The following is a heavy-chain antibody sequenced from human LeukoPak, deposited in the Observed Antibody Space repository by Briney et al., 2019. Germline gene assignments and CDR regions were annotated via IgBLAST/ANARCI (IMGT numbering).Heavy chain of an antibody. V-gene: IGHV4-59*01. D-gene: IGHD3-22*01. Sequence: SETLSLTCTVSGGTISSYYWSWIRQPPGKGLEWIGYTYYSGSTNYNPSLKSRVTISVDTSKNQFSLELSSVTAADTAVYYCARETTDYYDSSGYYYGRYFDYWGQGTLVTVSS. CDR1: GGTISSYY. J-gene: IGHJ4*02. CDR2: TYYSGST. CDR3: ARETTDYYDSSGYYYGRYFDY.